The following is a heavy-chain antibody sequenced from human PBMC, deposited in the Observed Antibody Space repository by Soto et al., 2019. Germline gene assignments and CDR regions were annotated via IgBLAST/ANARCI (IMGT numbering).Heavy chain of an antibody. CDR3: VRYVESPGISGSWGAFDI. CDR2: IYSSGNT. Sequence: QVQLQESGPGLVKPSETLSLICTVSGGSIRNYFWTWIRQPAGKGLEWIGRIYSSGNTVYNASLKSGITMSIDMSKNQFSLKLSSMTAADTAVYYCVRYVESPGISGSWGAFDIWGQGTVVTVSS. CDR1: GGSIRNYF. J-gene: IGHJ3*02. V-gene: IGHV4-4*07. D-gene: IGHD1-20*01.